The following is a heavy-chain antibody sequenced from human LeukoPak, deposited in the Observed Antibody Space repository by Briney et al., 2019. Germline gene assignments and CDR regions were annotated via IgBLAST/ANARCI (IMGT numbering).Heavy chain of an antibody. Sequence: SETLSLTCTVSGGSISSYYWSWIRQPPGKGLEWIGYIYYSGSTNYNPSLKSRVTISVDTSKNQFSLKLSSVTAADTAVYYCARVAVYCSGGSCYNYYYYGMDVWGRGTTVTVSS. CDR1: GGSISSYY. D-gene: IGHD2-15*01. J-gene: IGHJ6*02. CDR2: IYYSGST. V-gene: IGHV4-59*01. CDR3: ARVAVYCSGGSCYNYYYYGMDV.